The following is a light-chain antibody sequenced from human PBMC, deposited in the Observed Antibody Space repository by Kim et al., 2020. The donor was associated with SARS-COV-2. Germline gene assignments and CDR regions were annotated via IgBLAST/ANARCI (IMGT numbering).Light chain of an antibody. V-gene: IGLV6-57*03. CDR1: SGRIATNY. J-gene: IGLJ2*01. CDR2: EGI. Sequence: KTITISCTRSSGRIATNYVQCYQQRPRSAPTTVIYEGIDRPSGVPDRFSGFVDSSSNSASLIISGLKTEDEADYYCQSYDDNNHVVFGGGTQLTVL. CDR3: QSYDDNNHVV.